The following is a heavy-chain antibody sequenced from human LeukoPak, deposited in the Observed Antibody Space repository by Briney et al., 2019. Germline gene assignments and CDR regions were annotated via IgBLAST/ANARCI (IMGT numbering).Heavy chain of an antibody. Sequence: SETLSLTCAVYGGSFSGYYCSWIRQPPGKGLEWIGEINHSGSTNYNPSLKSRVTISVDTSKNQFSLKLSSVTAADTAVYYCASAPLYSNYFDYWGQGTLVTVSS. V-gene: IGHV4-34*01. D-gene: IGHD4-11*01. CDR3: ASAPLYSNYFDY. CDR1: GGSFSGYY. CDR2: INHSGST. J-gene: IGHJ4*02.